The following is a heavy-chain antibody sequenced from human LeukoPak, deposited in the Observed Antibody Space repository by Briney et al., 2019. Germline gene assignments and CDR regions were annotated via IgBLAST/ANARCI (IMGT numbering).Heavy chain of an antibody. CDR2: ISGSGGST. Sequence: PGGPLRLSCAASGFTFSSYAMSWVRQAPGKGLEWVSAISGSGGSTYYADSVKGRFTISRDNSKNTLYLQMNSLRAEDTAVYYCANSGARGRMAADETNYYYYGMD. V-gene: IGHV3-23*01. J-gene: IGHJ6*01. D-gene: IGHD5-24*01. CDR1: GFTFSSYA. CDR3: ANSGARGRMAADETNYYYYGMD.